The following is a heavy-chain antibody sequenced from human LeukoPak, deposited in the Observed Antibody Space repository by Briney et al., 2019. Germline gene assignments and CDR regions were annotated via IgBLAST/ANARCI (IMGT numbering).Heavy chain of an antibody. CDR1: GFTFSSYG. D-gene: IGHD5/OR15-5a*01. CDR2: TRYDGSNK. Sequence: GGSLRLSCAASGFTFSSYGMHWVRQAPGKGLEWVAFTRYDGSNKYYADSVKGRFTISRDNSKNTLYLQMNSLRAEDTAVYYCAKDYQRTWSTGDYWGQGTLVTVSS. V-gene: IGHV3-30*02. CDR3: AKDYQRTWSTGDY. J-gene: IGHJ4*02.